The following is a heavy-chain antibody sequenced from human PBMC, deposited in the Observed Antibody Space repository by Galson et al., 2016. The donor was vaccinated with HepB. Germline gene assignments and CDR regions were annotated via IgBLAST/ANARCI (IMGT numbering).Heavy chain of an antibody. V-gene: IGHV3-64D*06. CDR2: VSNDGGTT. J-gene: IGHJ4*02. CDR3: VRENRWSYDY. Sequence: SLRLSCAASGFIFSNHAMYWVRQAPGKGLEYVSSVSNDGGTTGYADSVKGRFIISRDNLKDTLYLQMSGLRPEGTAIYYCVRENRWSYDYWGQGTLVTVSS. CDR1: GFIFSNHA. D-gene: IGHD1-26*01.